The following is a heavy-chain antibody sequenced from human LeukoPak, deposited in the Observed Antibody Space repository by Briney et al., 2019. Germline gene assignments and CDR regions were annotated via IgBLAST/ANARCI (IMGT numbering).Heavy chain of an antibody. CDR2: IYTSGST. D-gene: IGHD2-2*01. CDR1: GGSISSSSYY. CDR3: ARLLGGYCSSTSCDSNWFDP. V-gene: IGHV4-39*07. J-gene: IGHJ5*02. Sequence: PSETLSLTCTVSGGSISSSSYYWGWIRQPPGKGLEWIGRIYTSGSTNYNPSLKSRVTMSVDTSKNQFSLKLSSVTAADTAVYYCARLLGGYCSSTSCDSNWFDPWGQGTLVTVSS.